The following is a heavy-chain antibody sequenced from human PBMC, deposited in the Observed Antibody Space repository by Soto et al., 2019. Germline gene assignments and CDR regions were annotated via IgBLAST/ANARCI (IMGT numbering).Heavy chain of an antibody. CDR1: GYTFINYY. CDR3: ARDLAAGDL. CDR2: INPMGGST. J-gene: IGHJ5*02. V-gene: IGHV1-46*01. Sequence: ASVKVSCKASGYTFINYYIHWVRQAPGQGLEWMAIINPMGGSTNYAQEFQGRVTLTSDTSTSIVYMELSSLRFEDTALFYCARDLAAGDLWGQGTLVTVSS. D-gene: IGHD6-13*01.